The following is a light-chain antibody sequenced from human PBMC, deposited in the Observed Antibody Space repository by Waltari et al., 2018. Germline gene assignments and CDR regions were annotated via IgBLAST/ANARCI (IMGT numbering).Light chain of an antibody. CDR3: GTWDSSLSAVV. CDR1: SSNIGHNY. CDR2: DNN. J-gene: IGLJ2*01. V-gene: IGLV1-51*01. Sequence: QSVLTQPPSVSAAPGPKVPISCSGTSSNIGHNYVSWYQQLPGTAPKLLIYDNNKRPSGMPDRFSGSKSGTSATLGITGLQTGDEADYYCGTWDSSLSAVVFGGGTKLTVL.